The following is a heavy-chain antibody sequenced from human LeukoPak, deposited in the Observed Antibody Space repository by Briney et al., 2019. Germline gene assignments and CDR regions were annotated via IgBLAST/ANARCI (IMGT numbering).Heavy chain of an antibody. J-gene: IGHJ4*02. CDR3: ARFGYSYGSGSSDY. CDR2: IYYSGST. CDR1: GGSISSGGYY. D-gene: IGHD5-18*01. V-gene: IGHV4-31*03. Sequence: TPSQTLSLTCTVSGGSISSGGYYWSWIRQHPGKGLEWIGYIYYSGSTYYSPSLKSRVTISVDTSKNQFSLKLSSVTAADTAVYYCARFGYSYGSGSSDYWGQGTLVTVSS.